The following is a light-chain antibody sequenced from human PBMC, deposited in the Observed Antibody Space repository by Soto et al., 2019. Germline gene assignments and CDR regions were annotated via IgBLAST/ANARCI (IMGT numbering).Light chain of an antibody. Sequence: LTQPASVSGYPGQSITMSCTGTSSDIGSYDLVSWYQLHPGTAPKLIIYEVTKRPSRGSTRFSGSKSGNTASLTISGLQAVDEADYYCCSFADFTYVFGTGTKVTAL. V-gene: IGLV2-23*02. CDR2: EVT. J-gene: IGLJ1*01. CDR1: SSDIGSYDL. CDR3: CSFADFTYV.